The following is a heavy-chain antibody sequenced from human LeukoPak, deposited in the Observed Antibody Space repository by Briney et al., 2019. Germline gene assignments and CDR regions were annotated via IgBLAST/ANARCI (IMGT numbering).Heavy chain of an antibody. Sequence: SETLSLTCTVSGGSISSYYWSWIRQPPGKGLEWIGYIYYSGGTNYNPSLKSRVTISVDTSKNQFSLKLSSVTAADTAVCYCAVGYCSSTSCYESFDYWGQGTLVTVSS. J-gene: IGHJ4*02. CDR2: IYYSGGT. V-gene: IGHV4-59*08. D-gene: IGHD2-2*01. CDR1: GGSISSYY. CDR3: AVGYCSSTSCYESFDY.